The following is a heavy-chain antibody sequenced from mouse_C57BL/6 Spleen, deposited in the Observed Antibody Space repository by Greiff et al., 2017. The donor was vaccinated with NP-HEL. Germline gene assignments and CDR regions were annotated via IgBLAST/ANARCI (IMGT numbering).Heavy chain of an antibody. D-gene: IGHD2-1*01. V-gene: IGHV1-22*01. CDR1: GYTFTDYN. J-gene: IGHJ2*01. CDR3: ARAIYGNFFDY. Sequence: EVQLQQSGPELVKPGASVKMSCKASGYTFTDYNMHWVKQSHGKSLEWIGYINPNNGGTSYNQKFKGKATWTVNKSSSTAYMELRSLTSEDSAVYYGARAIYGNFFDYWGQGTTLTVSS. CDR2: INPNNGGT.